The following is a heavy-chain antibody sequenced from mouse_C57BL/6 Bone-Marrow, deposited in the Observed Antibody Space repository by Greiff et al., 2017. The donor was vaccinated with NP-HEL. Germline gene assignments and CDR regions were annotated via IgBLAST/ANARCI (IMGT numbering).Heavy chain of an antibody. D-gene: IGHD1-1*01. V-gene: IGHV1-39*01. Sequence: QLVESGPELVKPGASVKISCKASGYSFTDYNMNWVKQSNGKSLEWIGVINPNYGTTSYNQKFKGKATLTVDQSSSTAYMRLNSLTSEDSAVYYCARPYYYGSSPFAYWGQGTLVTVSA. CDR3: ARPYYYGSSPFAY. J-gene: IGHJ3*01. CDR1: GYSFTDYN. CDR2: INPNYGTT.